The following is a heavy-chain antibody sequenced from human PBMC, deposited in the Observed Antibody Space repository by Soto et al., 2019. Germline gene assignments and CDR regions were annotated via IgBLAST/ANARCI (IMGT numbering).Heavy chain of an antibody. CDR1: GFTFSDYS. CDR2: ISRSSSET. D-gene: IGHD2-2*01. Sequence: GGSLRLSCAASGFTFSDYSMSWIRQAPGKGLEWVSYISRSSSETKYADSVRGRFTISRDNAKNSLYLQMNSLRAEDTALYYCARGRYADPYWGQGTLVTVSS. V-gene: IGHV3-11*05. J-gene: IGHJ4*02. CDR3: ARGRYADPY.